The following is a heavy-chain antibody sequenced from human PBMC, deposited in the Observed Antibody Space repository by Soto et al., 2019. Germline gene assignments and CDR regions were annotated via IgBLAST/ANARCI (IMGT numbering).Heavy chain of an antibody. Sequence: ASVKVSCKASGYTFTSYAMHWVRQAPGQRLEWMGWINAGNGNTKYSQKFQGRVTITRDTSASTAYMELSSLRSEDAAVYYCARDHRGICSGGSCYGYYYGMDVWGQGTTVTVSS. CDR3: ARDHRGICSGGSCYGYYYGMDV. D-gene: IGHD2-15*01. V-gene: IGHV1-3*01. J-gene: IGHJ6*02. CDR2: INAGNGNT. CDR1: GYTFTSYA.